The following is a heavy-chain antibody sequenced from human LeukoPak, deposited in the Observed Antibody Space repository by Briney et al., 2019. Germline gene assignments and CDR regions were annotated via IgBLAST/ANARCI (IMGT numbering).Heavy chain of an antibody. Sequence: MPSQTLSLTCTVSGGSISSGSYYWSWIRQPAGKGLEWIGRIYTSGSTNYNPSLKSRVTISVDTSKNQFSLKLSFVTAADTAVYYCARALNWNDRFDYWGRGTLVTVSS. V-gene: IGHV4-61*02. D-gene: IGHD1-1*01. CDR2: IYTSGST. CDR1: GGSISSGSYY. CDR3: ARALNWNDRFDY. J-gene: IGHJ4*02.